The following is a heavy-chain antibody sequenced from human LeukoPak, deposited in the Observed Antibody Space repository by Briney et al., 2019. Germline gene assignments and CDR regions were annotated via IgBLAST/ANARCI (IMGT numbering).Heavy chain of an antibody. D-gene: IGHD3/OR15-3a*01. V-gene: IGHV3-11*01. CDR2: ISSSGSTI. CDR3: ARDVAGSRSYGFFIDNYFDY. CDR1: GFSFSDYY. J-gene: IGHJ4*02. Sequence: PGGSLRLSCAASGFSFSDYYMSWIRQAPGKGLEWVSYISSSGSTIYYADSVKGRFTISRDNAKNSLYLQMNSLRAEDTAMYYCARDVAGSRSYGFFIDNYFDYWGQGTLLTVSS.